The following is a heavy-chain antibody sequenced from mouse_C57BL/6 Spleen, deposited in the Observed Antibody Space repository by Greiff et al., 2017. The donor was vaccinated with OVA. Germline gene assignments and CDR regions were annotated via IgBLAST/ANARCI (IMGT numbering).Heavy chain of an antibody. CDR3: AREAYYSNSFDY. D-gene: IGHD2-5*01. CDR1: GFTFSSYA. Sequence: EVKLMESGGGLVKPGGSLKLSCAASGFTFSSYAMSWVRQTPEKRLEWVATISDGGSYTYYPDNVKGRFTISRDNAKNNLYLQMSHLKSEDTAMYYCAREAYYSNSFDYWGQGTTLTVSS. V-gene: IGHV5-4*01. CDR2: ISDGGSYT. J-gene: IGHJ2*01.